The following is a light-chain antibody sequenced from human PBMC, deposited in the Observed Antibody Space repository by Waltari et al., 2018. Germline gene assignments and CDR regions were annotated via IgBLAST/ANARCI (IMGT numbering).Light chain of an antibody. J-gene: IGLJ1*01. Sequence: QLALTQSPSASASLGASVTLTCTLSSGHNTYAIAWQHQPPEKAPRYLMKVNSDGSYAKADGIPDRFSGSSSGAERFLTISSLQSEDEADYYCQTWNIGIRVFGIGTKVTVL. CDR2: VNSDGSY. CDR3: QTWNIGIRV. V-gene: IGLV4-69*01. CDR1: SGHNTYA.